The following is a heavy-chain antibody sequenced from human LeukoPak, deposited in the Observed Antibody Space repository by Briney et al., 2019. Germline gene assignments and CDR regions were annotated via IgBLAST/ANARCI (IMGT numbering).Heavy chain of an antibody. V-gene: IGHV3-30-3*01. CDR3: ARVDTGNIAARPDY. CDR2: ISYDGSNK. D-gene: IGHD6-6*01. Sequence: GGSLGLSCAASGFTFSSYAMHWVRQAPGKGLEWVAVISYDGSNKYYADSVKGRFTISRDNSKNTLYLQMNSLRAEDTAVYYCARVDTGNIAARPDYWGQGTLVTVSS. CDR1: GFTFSSYA. J-gene: IGHJ4*02.